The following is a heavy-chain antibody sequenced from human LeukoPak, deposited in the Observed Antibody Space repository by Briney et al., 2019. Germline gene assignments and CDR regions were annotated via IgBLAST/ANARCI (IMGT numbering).Heavy chain of an antibody. CDR3: AKNLHSSSSGPATPFDY. J-gene: IGHJ4*02. CDR1: GFTFSSYA. V-gene: IGHV3-23*01. D-gene: IGHD6-6*01. CDR2: ISGSGGRT. Sequence: GGSLRLSCAASGFTFSSYAMSWVRQAPGKGLEGVAAISGSGGRTYYADSVKGRFTISRENSKNTLYLQMNSLRAEDTAVYYCAKNLHSSSSGPATPFDYWGQGTLVTVSS.